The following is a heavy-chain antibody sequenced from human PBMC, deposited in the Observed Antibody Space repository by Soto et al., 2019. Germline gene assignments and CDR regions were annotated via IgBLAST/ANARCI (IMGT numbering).Heavy chain of an antibody. V-gene: IGHV4-31*01. J-gene: IGHJ4*02. CDR2: TYYSGST. CDR1: GGSLTGGGYY. CDR3: ARVPAL. Sequence: QVQLQESGPGLVKPSQTLSLTCTVSGGSLTGGGYYGNGTRHHPGKARRWIGYTYYSGSTYYTPXLXSXXTISVDTSKNQFSLKLSSVTAADTAVYYCARVPALWGQGTLVTVSS.